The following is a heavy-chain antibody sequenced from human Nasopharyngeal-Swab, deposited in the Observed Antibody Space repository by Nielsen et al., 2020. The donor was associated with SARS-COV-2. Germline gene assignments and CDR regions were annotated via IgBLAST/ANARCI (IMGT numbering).Heavy chain of an antibody. CDR1: GFIVSSTY. Sequence: RGSLRLSCAVSGFIVSSTYMSWVRQAPGKGLEWVSVTEIGGITHYADSVKGRFTISRDSSTNTLYLQMNSLRVEDTAVYYCARDLGGGYCTTINCLGSWGQGTLVTVSS. V-gene: IGHV3-53*01. CDR2: TEIGGIT. D-gene: IGHD2-8*01. CDR3: ARDLGGGYCTTINCLGS. J-gene: IGHJ1*01.